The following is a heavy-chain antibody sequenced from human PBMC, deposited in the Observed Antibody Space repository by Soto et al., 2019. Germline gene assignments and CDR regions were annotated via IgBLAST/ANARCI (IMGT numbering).Heavy chain of an antibody. CDR1: GFTFSSYA. D-gene: IGHD6-19*01. J-gene: IGHJ4*02. Sequence: GGSLRRSCAASGFTFSSYAMSWVRQAPGKGLEWGSSISGTGSNTYYADSVRGRFTISRDNSKNTMYLQMNSLRAEETAVYICGSRSSGWYFDYCGKXSLVTVSS. CDR3: GSRSSGWYFDY. CDR2: ISGTGSNT. V-gene: IGHV3-23*01.